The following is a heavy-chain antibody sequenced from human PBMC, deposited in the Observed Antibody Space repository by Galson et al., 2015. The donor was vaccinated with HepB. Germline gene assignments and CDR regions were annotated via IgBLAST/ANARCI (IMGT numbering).Heavy chain of an antibody. D-gene: IGHD1-7*01. CDR2: ISAYSGKT. V-gene: IGHV1-18*01. Sequence: QSGAEVKKPGASVKVSCKISGYTFTNYGISWVRQAPGQGLEWMGWISAYSGKTNYAQKLQGRVTMTTDTSTSTAYMELRSLRSDDTAVYYCARDTVETGMTGSTTFDSWGQGTLVAVSS. CDR3: ARDTVETGMTGSTTFDS. CDR1: GYTFTNYG. J-gene: IGHJ4*02.